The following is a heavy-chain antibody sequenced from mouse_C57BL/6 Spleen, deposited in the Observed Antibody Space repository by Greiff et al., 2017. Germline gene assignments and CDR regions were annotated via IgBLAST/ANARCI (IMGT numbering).Heavy chain of an antibody. CDR2: INPSNGGT. D-gene: IGHD3-2*02. J-gene: IGHJ4*01. CDR1: GYTFTSYW. V-gene: IGHV1-53*01. CDR3: ARGLSSRYLYYYAMDY. Sequence: QVQLQQSGTELVKPGASVKLSCKASGYTFTSYWMHWVKQRPGQGLEWIGNINPSNGGTNYNEKFKSKATLTVDKSSSTAYMQLSSLTSEDSAVYYCARGLSSRYLYYYAMDYWGQGTSVTVSS.